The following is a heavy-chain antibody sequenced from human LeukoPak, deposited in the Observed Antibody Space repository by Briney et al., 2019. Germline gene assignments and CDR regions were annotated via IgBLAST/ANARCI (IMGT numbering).Heavy chain of an antibody. CDR1: GLTFSDFW. J-gene: IGHJ4*02. Sequence: GGSLRPSCAAPGLTFSDFWMHWVRQPPGKGLVWVALVKGDGRTTIYADSVKGRFTISRDNAKNTLYLQMNSLRADDSGVYYCATGHSYGYDYWGQGVLVTVSS. D-gene: IGHD5-18*01. CDR2: VKGDGRTT. CDR3: ATGHSYGYDY. V-gene: IGHV3-74*01.